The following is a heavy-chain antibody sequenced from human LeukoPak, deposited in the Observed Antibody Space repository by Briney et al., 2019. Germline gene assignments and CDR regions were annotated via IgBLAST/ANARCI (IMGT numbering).Heavy chain of an antibody. CDR1: GYTFTDYY. V-gene: IGHV1-2*02. D-gene: IGHD6-13*01. CDR3: VKDQGGRIAARHGMDV. Sequence: ASVKVSCKASGYTFTDYYMHWVRQAPGQGLEWMGWISPNSGGTNYAQKFQGRVTMTRDTSISTAYMELSRLRAEDTAVYYCVKDQGGRIAARHGMDVWGQGTTVTVSS. J-gene: IGHJ6*02. CDR2: ISPNSGGT.